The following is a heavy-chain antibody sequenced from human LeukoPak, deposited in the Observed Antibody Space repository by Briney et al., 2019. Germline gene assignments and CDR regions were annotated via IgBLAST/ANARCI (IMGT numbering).Heavy chain of an antibody. Sequence: GGSLRLSCTASEPTLSNYVMSWVRQAPGKGLEWVSNVSESGDSTYYADPVTGRVTISRDSSKNTLFLHMNSLRVEDTAVYFCAKGVSTYYDIWSGYGAFDIWGQGTMVTVSS. J-gene: IGHJ3*02. CDR3: AKGVSTYYDIWSGYGAFDI. V-gene: IGHV3-23*01. D-gene: IGHD3-3*01. CDR1: EPTLSNYV. CDR2: VSESGDST.